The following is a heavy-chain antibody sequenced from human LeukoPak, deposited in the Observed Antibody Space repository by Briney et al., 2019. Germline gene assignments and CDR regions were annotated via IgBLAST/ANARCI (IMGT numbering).Heavy chain of an antibody. Sequence: SETLSLTYTVSGGSISSSYYYWGWIRQPPGKGLEWIGSIFYSGSTYYNPSLKSRVTISLDTSKNQFSLGLSSVTAADTAVYYCARHSAVTTFIFDYWGQGTLVTVSS. D-gene: IGHD4-17*01. J-gene: IGHJ4*02. CDR3: ARHSAVTTFIFDY. V-gene: IGHV4-39*01. CDR1: GGSISSSYYY. CDR2: IFYSGST.